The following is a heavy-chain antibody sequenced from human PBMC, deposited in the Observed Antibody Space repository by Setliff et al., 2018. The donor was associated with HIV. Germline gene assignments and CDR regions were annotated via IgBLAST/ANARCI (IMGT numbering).Heavy chain of an antibody. V-gene: IGHV4-59*01. CDR1: GGSISNYY. J-gene: IGHJ4*02. CDR3: ARHVARFDYDTGGYYVSHFDY. CDR2: ISYTGTT. D-gene: IGHD3-22*01. Sequence: SETLSLTCTVSGGSISNYYWSWIRQPPGKGLEWIGYISYTGTTKYNPSLKSRVTISVDTSKNQFSVRLSSVSAADTAVHFCARHVARFDYDTGGYYVSHFDYWGQGTQVTVSS.